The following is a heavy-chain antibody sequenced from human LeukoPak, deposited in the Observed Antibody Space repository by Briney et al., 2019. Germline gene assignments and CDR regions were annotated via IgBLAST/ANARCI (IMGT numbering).Heavy chain of an antibody. CDR2: IYYSGST. Sequence: SETLSLTCTVSGGSISSSSYYWGWIRQPPGKGLEWIGSIYYSGSTYYNPSLKSRVTISVDTSKNQFSLELSYVTAADTAVYYCARDSHYLPGSSYWDDTFDIWGQGTMVTVSS. D-gene: IGHD3-10*01. CDR3: ARDSHYLPGSSYWDDTFDI. J-gene: IGHJ3*02. V-gene: IGHV4-39*07. CDR1: GGSISSSSYY.